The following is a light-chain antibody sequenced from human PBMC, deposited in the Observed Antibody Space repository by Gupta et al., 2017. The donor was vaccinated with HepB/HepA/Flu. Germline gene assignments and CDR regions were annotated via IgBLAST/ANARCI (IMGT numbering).Light chain of an antibody. J-gene: IGKJ5*01. CDR2: AAA. Sequence: DIQMTQSPSSLSASVGDRVTISCCASQSISSYLNSYQQKPGKAPKLLVYAAARRASGVASRFSGSGVGTDFTLSRSRPQHEDFATCYGQYCYNTITFGPGTRLEIK. V-gene: IGKV1-39*01. CDR1: QSISSY. CDR3: QYCYNTIT.